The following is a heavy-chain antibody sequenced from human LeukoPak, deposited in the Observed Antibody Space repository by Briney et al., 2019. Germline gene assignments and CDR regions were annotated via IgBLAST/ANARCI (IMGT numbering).Heavy chain of an antibody. CDR3: ARNYYDSSGYLAGLDP. Sequence: PSQTLSLTCTVSGGSIHSAGYYWSWIRQHPGKGLEWIGYIYYSGSTYYNPSLKSRVTISVDTSKNQFSLKLSSVTAADTAVYYCARNYYDSSGYLAGLDPWGQGTLVTVSS. J-gene: IGHJ5*02. CDR2: IYYSGST. CDR1: GGSIHSAGYY. V-gene: IGHV4-31*03. D-gene: IGHD3-22*01.